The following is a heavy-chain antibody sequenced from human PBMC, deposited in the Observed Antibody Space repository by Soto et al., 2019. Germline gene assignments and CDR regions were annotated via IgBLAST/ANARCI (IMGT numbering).Heavy chain of an antibody. CDR2: IYYTGTT. J-gene: IGHJ4*02. D-gene: IGHD1-1*01. CDR1: STSISSSIRY. CDR3: ARHGPPGTSSPFDH. V-gene: IGHV4-39*01. Sequence: SETLSLTCAVSSTSISSSIRYWAWVRQSPGKGLEWIGSIYYTGTTYYYSPSLTSRITISLDASKNHFSLKMTSVTAADAAVYYCARHGPPGTSSPFDHWGLGTLVTVSS.